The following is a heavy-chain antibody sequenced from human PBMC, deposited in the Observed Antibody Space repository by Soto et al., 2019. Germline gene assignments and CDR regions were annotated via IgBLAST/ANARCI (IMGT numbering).Heavy chain of an antibody. CDR1: GGSFSGYY. V-gene: IGHV4-34*01. CDR2: INHSGST. D-gene: IGHD3-3*01. Sequence: SETLSLTCAVYGGSFSGYYWSWIRQPPGKGLEWIGEINHSGSTNYNPSLKSRVTISVDTSKNQFSLKLSSVTAADTAVYYCARAGGDFWSGYSPRQYYFDYWGQGTLVTVSS. J-gene: IGHJ4*02. CDR3: ARAGGDFWSGYSPRQYYFDY.